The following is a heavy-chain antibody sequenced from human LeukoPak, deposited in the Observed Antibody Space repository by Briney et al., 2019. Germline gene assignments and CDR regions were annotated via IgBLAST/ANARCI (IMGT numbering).Heavy chain of an antibody. D-gene: IGHD3-16*01. CDR1: GFTFSSYS. J-gene: IGHJ5*02. CDR3: ARDRVGGGGFDP. Sequence: GGSLRLSCAASGFTFSSYSMNWVRQAPGKGLEWVSSISSSSSYIYYADSVKGRFTISRDNAKNSLYLQMNSLRAEDTAVYYCARDRVGGGGFDPWGQGTLVTDSS. V-gene: IGHV3-21*01. CDR2: ISSSSSYI.